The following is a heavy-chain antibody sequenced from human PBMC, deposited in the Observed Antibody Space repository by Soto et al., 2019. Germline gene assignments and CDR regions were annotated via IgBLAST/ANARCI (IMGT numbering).Heavy chain of an antibody. J-gene: IGHJ6*01. CDR3: AKAIGATYIVLDIDI. V-gene: IGHV1-69*01. CDR1: GGSFNSHP. Sequence: QVQLVQSGAEVKNPGSSVKVSCKASGGSFNSHPFSWVRQAPGQGLEWMGGIIPVFGSANYAQKFQGRVTITADESSTTIYMELSRLTSEDTAIYYCAKAIGATYIVLDIDIWGPGTPVTVSS. D-gene: IGHD2-8*01. CDR2: IIPVFGSA.